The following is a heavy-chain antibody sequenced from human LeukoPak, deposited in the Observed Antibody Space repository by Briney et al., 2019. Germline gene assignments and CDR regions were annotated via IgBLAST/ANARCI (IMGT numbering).Heavy chain of an antibody. CDR3: ARDRYGGIIDS. D-gene: IGHD1-1*01. CDR2: IYPSGST. V-gene: IGHV4-4*07. J-gene: IGHJ4*02. Sequence: PSETLSLTCTVSGGSINTYFWTWLRQPAGKGLQWIGRIYPSGSTNYSPSLKSRLTMSVDTSNNQFSLKLSSVTAADTAVYYCARDRYGGIIDSWGQGTLVSVSS. CDR1: GGSINTYF.